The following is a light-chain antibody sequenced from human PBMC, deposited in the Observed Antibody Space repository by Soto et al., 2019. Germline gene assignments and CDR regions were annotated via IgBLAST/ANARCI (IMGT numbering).Light chain of an antibody. CDR3: QQAKSFPWT. CDR2: AAS. J-gene: IGKJ1*01. CDR1: PGINSW. Sequence: DIQMTQSPSSVSASVGDRVTITCRASPGINSWLAWYQQKPGKAPKLLIYAASSLQSGVPSSFSGSGSGTEFTLNISILQPEDFETYYCQQAKSFPWTFGQGNKVEIK. V-gene: IGKV1-12*01.